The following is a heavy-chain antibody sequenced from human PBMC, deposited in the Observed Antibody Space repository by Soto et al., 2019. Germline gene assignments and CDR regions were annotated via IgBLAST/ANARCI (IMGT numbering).Heavy chain of an antibody. CDR2: ISWNSGSI. J-gene: IGHJ3*02. CDR1: GFTFDDYA. V-gene: IGHV3-9*01. Sequence: EVQLVESGGGLVQPGRSLRLSCAASGFTFDDYAMHWVRQAPGKGLEWVSGISWNSGSIGYADSVKGRFTISRDNAKNSLYLQMNSLRAEDTALYYCAKGSLGYCSGGSCYRAFDIWGQGTMVTVSS. D-gene: IGHD2-15*01. CDR3: AKGSLGYCSGGSCYRAFDI.